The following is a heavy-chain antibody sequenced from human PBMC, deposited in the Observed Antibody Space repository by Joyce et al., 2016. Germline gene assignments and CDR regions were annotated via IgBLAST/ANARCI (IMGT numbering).Heavy chain of an antibody. Sequence: QVQLQESGPGLVKPSETLSLSCTVSGGSISSYYWSWIRQPPGKGREWTGYINHRGRTNYNPSLKSRVTISVDTSKNEFSLKMTSVTAADTAVYYCARGNDYDYWSGYEAHYFDYWGQGTLVTVSS. J-gene: IGHJ4*02. CDR1: GGSISSYY. D-gene: IGHD3-3*01. CDR2: INHRGRT. CDR3: ARGNDYDYWSGYEAHYFDY. V-gene: IGHV4-59*01.